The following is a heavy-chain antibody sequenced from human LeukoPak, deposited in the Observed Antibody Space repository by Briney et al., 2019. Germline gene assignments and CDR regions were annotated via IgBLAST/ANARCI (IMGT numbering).Heavy chain of an antibody. V-gene: IGHV4-4*07. J-gene: IGHJ6*02. CDR3: ARGRGYSYGYDHYYYGMDV. D-gene: IGHD5-18*01. CDR1: GGSISSYY. Sequence: SETLSLTCTVSGGSISSYYWSWIRQPAGKGLEWIGRIYTSGSTNYNPSLKSRVTMSVDTSKNQFSLKLSSVTAADTAVYYCARGRGYSYGYDHYYYGMDVWGQGTTVTVSS. CDR2: IYTSGST.